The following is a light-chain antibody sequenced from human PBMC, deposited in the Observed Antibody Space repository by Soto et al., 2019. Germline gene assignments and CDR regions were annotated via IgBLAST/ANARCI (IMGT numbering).Light chain of an antibody. V-gene: IGKV1-13*02. CDR2: DAS. CDR1: QGISSA. J-gene: IGKJ1*01. CDR3: QQFNSYLWT. Sequence: AIQLTQSPSSLSASVGDRVTITCRASQGISSASAWYQQKPGKAPKLLIYDASSLESGVPSRFSGSGSGTDFTLTISSLQPEDFATYYCQQFNSYLWTFGQGTKVEIK.